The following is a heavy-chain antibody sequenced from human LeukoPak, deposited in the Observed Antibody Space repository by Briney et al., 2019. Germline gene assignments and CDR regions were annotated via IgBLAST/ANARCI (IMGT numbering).Heavy chain of an antibody. D-gene: IGHD3-9*01. CDR2: ISGSGGST. J-gene: IGHJ6*02. CDR3: AKGDILTGYYNVPGYYGMDV. CDR1: GFTFSSYA. V-gene: IGHV3-23*01. Sequence: PGGSLRLSCAASGFTFSSYAMSWVRQAPGKGLEWVSAISGSGGSTYYADSVKGRFTISRDNSKNTLYLQMNSLRAEDTAVYYCAKGDILTGYYNVPGYYGMDVWGQGTTVTGSS.